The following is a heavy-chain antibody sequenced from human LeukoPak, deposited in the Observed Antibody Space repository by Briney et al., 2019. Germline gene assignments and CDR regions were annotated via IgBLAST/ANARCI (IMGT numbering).Heavy chain of an antibody. V-gene: IGHV3-30-3*01. CDR3: ARESTFGGIIVRGNFDY. D-gene: IGHD3-16*02. Sequence: GGSLRCYGAASGFTFSSYTMHWVRQAPGKGLEWVAVISYDGSYKYYADSVKGRFNISRDNSKNTLYLHMNSLRAEDTAVYYCARESTFGGIIVRGNFDYWGEGTRVPLSS. CDR1: GFTFSSYT. CDR2: ISYDGSYK. J-gene: IGHJ4*02.